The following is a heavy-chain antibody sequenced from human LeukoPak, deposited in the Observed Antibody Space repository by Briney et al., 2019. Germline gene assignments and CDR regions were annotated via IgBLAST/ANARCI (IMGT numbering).Heavy chain of an antibody. CDR3: ARDSTVTTPGGLGY. CDR1: GHSLTEMA. CDR2: FDPEDGEA. J-gene: IGHJ4*02. V-gene: IGHV1-24*01. Sequence: ASVKVSCKVSGHSLTEMAMHWVRQAPGKGLEWMGGFDPEDGEATYAQKFQGRVTLTEDTSTDTGYMELSTLRSEDTAVYYCARDSTVTTPGGLGYWGQGTLVTVSS. D-gene: IGHD4-17*01.